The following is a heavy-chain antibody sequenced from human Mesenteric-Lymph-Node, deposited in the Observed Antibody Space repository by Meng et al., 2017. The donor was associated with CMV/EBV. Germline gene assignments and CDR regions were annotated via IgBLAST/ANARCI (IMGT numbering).Heavy chain of an antibody. Sequence: SETLSLTCAVYGGSFSGYYWSWIRQPPGKGLEWIGEINHSGDANYNPSLKSRVTMSVDRSKNQFSLKLSSVTAADTAVYYCASGVVPRSLFYYAMDLWGQGTTVTVSS. CDR3: ASGVVPRSLFYYAMDL. CDR1: GGSFSGYY. V-gene: IGHV4-34*01. CDR2: INHSGDA. D-gene: IGHD3-10*01. J-gene: IGHJ6*02.